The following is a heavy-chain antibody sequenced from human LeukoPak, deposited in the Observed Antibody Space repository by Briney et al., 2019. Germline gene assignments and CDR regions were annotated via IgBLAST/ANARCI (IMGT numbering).Heavy chain of an antibody. CDR2: FGGSGGVT. Sequence: GGSLNPSCEASGFTFSTYAMVWVGKAQGRGLGGSSLFGGSGGVTYYADSVKGRFTISRDNSKNTLYLQMSSLRAEDTAVYYCAKPRGYCSGGSCHSFDSWGQGTLVTVSS. CDR3: AKPRGYCSGGSCHSFDS. V-gene: IGHV3-23*01. D-gene: IGHD2-15*01. CDR1: GFTFSTYA. J-gene: IGHJ4*02.